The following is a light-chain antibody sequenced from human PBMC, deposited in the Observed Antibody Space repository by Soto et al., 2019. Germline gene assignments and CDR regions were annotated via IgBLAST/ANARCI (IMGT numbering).Light chain of an antibody. V-gene: IGKV3-11*01. CDR1: QSVGGY. CDR3: HQRSNWPPLT. J-gene: IGKJ4*01. Sequence: EIVLTQSPATLSLSPGERATLSCRASQSVGGYLDWYQQKPGQAPRLLIYDASNRASGIPARFSGSGSGTYFTLTISSLEPEYLAVYYCHQRSNWPPLTFGGGTKVEIK. CDR2: DAS.